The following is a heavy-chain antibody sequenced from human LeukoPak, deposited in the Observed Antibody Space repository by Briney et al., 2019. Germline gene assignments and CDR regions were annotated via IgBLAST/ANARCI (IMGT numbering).Heavy chain of an antibody. Sequence: SETLSLTCTVSGYSVSGGYYWGWIRQPPGKGLEWIGTVRYSGSTYYNPSLKSRVIISVDTSKNQFSLKLSSVTAADTAVYYCARQWSYGTPYYFDSWGQGTLVTVSS. CDR2: VRYSGST. CDR3: ARQWSYGTPYYFDS. J-gene: IGHJ4*02. D-gene: IGHD4/OR15-4a*01. CDR1: GYSVSGGYY. V-gene: IGHV4-38-2*02.